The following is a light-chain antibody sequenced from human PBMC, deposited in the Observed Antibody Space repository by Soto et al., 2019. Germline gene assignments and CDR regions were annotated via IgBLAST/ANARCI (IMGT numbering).Light chain of an antibody. J-gene: IGKJ1*01. CDR1: QSVSSNY. CDR2: AAS. Sequence: EIVLTQSPGTLSVSPGERATLSCRASQSVSSNYLASYQQKPGQAPRLLIYAASSRATGIPDRFSGSGSGTDFTLTISRLEPEDFAVYYCQQYGSSPWTFGQGTKVDIK. CDR3: QQYGSSPWT. V-gene: IGKV3-20*01.